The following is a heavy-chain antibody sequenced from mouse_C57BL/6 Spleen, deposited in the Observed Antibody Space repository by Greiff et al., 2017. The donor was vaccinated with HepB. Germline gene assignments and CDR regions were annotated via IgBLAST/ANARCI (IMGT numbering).Heavy chain of an antibody. Sequence: EVQLQQSGPELVKPGASVKISCKASGYSFTDYNMNWVKQSNGKSLEWIGVINPNYGTTSYNQKFKGKATLIVNQSSSTAYMQLNSLTCEDSAVYYGARRGITTVVAGDYAMDYWGQGTSVTVSS. CDR1: GYSFTDYN. J-gene: IGHJ4*01. CDR2: INPNYGTT. V-gene: IGHV1-39*01. CDR3: ARRGITTVVAGDYAMDY. D-gene: IGHD1-1*01.